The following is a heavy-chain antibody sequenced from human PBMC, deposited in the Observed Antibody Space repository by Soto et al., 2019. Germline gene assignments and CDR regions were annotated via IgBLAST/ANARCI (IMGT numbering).Heavy chain of an antibody. CDR2: IYYSGST. D-gene: IGHD6-13*01. V-gene: IGHV4-59*01. J-gene: IGHJ4*02. CDR3: ARGSRWTNSYFDY. Sequence: SETLSLTCTVSGGSISSYYWSWIRQPPGKGLEWIGYIYYSGSTNYNPSLKSRVTISVDTSKNQFSLKLSSVTAADTAVYYCARGSRWTNSYFDYWGQGNLVTVSS. CDR1: GGSISSYY.